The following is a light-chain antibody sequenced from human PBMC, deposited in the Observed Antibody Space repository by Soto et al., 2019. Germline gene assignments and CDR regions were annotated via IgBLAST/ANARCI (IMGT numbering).Light chain of an antibody. V-gene: IGKV1-33*01. CDR1: QTISNW. Sequence: DIQMTQSPSTLSASVGDRVTITCRASQTISNWLALYRHKPVKSXRLLLYXXSXLETGVPSRFSGSGSGTDFTFTISSLQPEDIATYYCQHYDHLPITFGQGTRLDIK. J-gene: IGKJ5*01. CDR2: XXS. CDR3: QHYDHLPIT.